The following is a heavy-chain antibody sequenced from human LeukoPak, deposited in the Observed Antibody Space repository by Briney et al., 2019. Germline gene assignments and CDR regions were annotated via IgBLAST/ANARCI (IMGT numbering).Heavy chain of an antibody. V-gene: IGHV1-2*04. Sequence: GASVKVSYKASGHTFTGYYMHWVRQAPGQGLEWMGWINPNSGGTNYAQKFQGWVTMTRDTSISTAYMELSRLRSDDTAVYYCAREGYSYGYEENWFDPWGQGTLVTVSS. J-gene: IGHJ5*02. D-gene: IGHD5-18*01. CDR2: INPNSGGT. CDR3: AREGYSYGYEENWFDP. CDR1: GHTFTGYY.